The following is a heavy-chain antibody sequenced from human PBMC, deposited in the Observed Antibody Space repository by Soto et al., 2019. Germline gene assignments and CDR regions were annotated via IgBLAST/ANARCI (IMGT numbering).Heavy chain of an antibody. Sequence: EVQLLESGGGLVQPGGSLRLSCAASGFTFSTYGMSWVRQAPGKGLEWVSSISGNGAGTYYADSVKGRFTISRANSKNTLFLQMNSLRAEDTAVYYCAKLVSAAGTNYWGQGTLVTVSS. CDR1: GFTFSTYG. CDR2: ISGNGAGT. CDR3: AKLVSAAGTNY. J-gene: IGHJ4*02. V-gene: IGHV3-23*01. D-gene: IGHD6-13*01.